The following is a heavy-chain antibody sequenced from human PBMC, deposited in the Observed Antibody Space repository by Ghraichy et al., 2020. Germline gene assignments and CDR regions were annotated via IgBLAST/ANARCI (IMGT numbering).Heavy chain of an antibody. CDR1: GGSISSGDYY. CDR2: IYYSGST. D-gene: IGHD3-22*01. J-gene: IGHJ4*02. Sequence: SETLSLTCTVSGGSISSGDYYWSWIRQPPGKGLEWIGYIYYSGSTYYNPSLKSQVTISVDTSKNQFSLKLSSVTAADTAVYYCARGSGYDSSGYTGPIDYWGQGTLVTVSS. CDR3: ARGSGYDSSGYTGPIDY. V-gene: IGHV4-30-4*01.